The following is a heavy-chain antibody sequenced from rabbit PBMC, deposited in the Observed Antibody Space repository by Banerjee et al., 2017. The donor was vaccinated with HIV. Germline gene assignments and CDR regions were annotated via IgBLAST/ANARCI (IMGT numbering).Heavy chain of an antibody. J-gene: IGHJ4*01. CDR3: ARGAPATL. CDR2: IDAGTSGST. Sequence: RQAPGKGLEWIACIDAGTSGSTWYASWAKGRFTISKTSPTTVTLQMTSLTVADTATYLCARGAPATLWGPGTLVTVS. D-gene: IGHD6-1*01. V-gene: IGHV1S40*01.